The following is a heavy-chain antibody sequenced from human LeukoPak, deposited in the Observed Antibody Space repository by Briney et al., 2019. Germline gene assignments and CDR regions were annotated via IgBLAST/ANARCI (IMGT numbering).Heavy chain of an antibody. CDR2: IISSISII. V-gene: IGHV3-48*02. CDR3: ARDGTYCSSSSCYRGYFDY. J-gene: IGHJ4*02. Sequence: PGGSLRLSCAASGFTFSTYSLNWVRQAPGKGLEWVSYIISSISIIYYADSVKGRFTISRDNAKNSLYLQMNSLRDEDTAVYYCARDGTYCSSSSCYRGYFDYWGQGALVTVSS. CDR1: GFTFSTYS. D-gene: IGHD2-2*01.